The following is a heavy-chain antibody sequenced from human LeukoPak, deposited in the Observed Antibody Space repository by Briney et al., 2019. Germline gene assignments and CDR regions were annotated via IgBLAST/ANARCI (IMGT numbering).Heavy chain of an antibody. Sequence: GSLRLSCAASGFTFSSYGMHWVRQAPGKGLEWVAFIRHDGSNKYYADSVKGGFTISRDNSKNTLYLQMNSLRAEDTAVYYCAKYSSSIENDAFDIWGQGTMVTVSS. J-gene: IGHJ3*02. CDR3: AKYSSSIENDAFDI. D-gene: IGHD6-6*01. CDR2: IRHDGSNK. V-gene: IGHV3-30*02. CDR1: GFTFSSYG.